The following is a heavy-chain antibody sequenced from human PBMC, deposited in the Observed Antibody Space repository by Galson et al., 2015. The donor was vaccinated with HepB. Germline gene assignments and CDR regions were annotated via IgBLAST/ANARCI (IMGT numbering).Heavy chain of an antibody. CDR2: IYPGDSDT. V-gene: IGHV5-51*03. J-gene: IGHJ6*02. CDR1: GYSFTSYW. Sequence: QSGAEVKKPGESLKISCKGSGYSFTSYWIGWVRQMPGKGLEWMGIIYPGDSDTRYSPSFQGQVTISADKSISTAYLQWSSLKASDTAMYYCARLNYYDSSGYSSQSGHYYYYGMDVWGQGTTVTVSS. D-gene: IGHD3-22*01. CDR3: ARLNYYDSSGYSSQSGHYYYYGMDV.